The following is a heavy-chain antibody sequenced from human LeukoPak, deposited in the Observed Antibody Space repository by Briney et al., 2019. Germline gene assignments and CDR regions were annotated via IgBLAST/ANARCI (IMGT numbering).Heavy chain of an antibody. D-gene: IGHD3-22*01. CDR1: GXTFSRYR. V-gene: IGHV3-74*01. Sequence: GGSLRLSCAASGXTFSRYRMQWGRQAPGTGLVWVSCINSDGNNTTYADSVKGRVTISRDNAMNALYLQMNSLRAEDTAVYYCARFSYDSSGFYDYWGQGTLVTVS. CDR3: ARFSYDSSGFYDY. CDR2: INSDGNNT. J-gene: IGHJ4*02.